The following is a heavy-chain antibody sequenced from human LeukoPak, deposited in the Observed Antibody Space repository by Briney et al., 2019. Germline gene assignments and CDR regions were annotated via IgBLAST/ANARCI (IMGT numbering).Heavy chain of an antibody. CDR3: ARLAVPAARYYYYYMDV. V-gene: IGHV5-51*01. CDR1: GYSFTSYW. CDR2: IYPGDSDT. J-gene: IGHJ6*03. D-gene: IGHD2-2*01. Sequence: GESLKISCKGSGYSFTSYWIGWVRQMPGKGLEWMGIIYPGDSDTRYSPSFQGQVTISADKSISTAYLQWSSLKASDTAMYYCARLAVPAARYYYYYMDVWGKGTMVTVSS.